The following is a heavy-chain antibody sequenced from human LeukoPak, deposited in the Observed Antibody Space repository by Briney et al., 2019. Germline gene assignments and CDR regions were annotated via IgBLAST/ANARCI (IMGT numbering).Heavy chain of an antibody. D-gene: IGHD6-13*01. CDR3: ARRRLSSSWYPDYFDY. Sequence: GGSLRLSCAASGFTFSDYYMSWIRQAPGKGLEWLSYISSSGSSIYCADSVKGRFTISRDNAKNSLYLQMNSLRAEDTAVYYCARRRLSSSWYPDYFDYWGQGTLVTVSS. V-gene: IGHV3-11*04. CDR2: ISSSGSSI. CDR1: GFTFSDYY. J-gene: IGHJ4*02.